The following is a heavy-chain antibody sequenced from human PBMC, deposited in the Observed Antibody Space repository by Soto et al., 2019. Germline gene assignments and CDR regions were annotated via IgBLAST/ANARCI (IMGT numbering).Heavy chain of an antibody. CDR3: ARDRDDSGLDV. CDR2: IYYSGST. CDR1: GGSISSGDYY. Sequence: SETLSLTCTVSGGSISSGDYYWSWIRQPPGKGLEWIGYIYYSGSTYYNPSLKSRVTISVDTSKNQFSLKLSSVTAADTAVYYCARDRDDSGLDVWGQGTTVTVS. D-gene: IGHD3-22*01. J-gene: IGHJ6*02. V-gene: IGHV4-30-4*01.